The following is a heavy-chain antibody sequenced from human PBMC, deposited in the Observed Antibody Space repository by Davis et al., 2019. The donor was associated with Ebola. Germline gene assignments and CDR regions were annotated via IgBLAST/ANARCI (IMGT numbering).Heavy chain of an antibody. D-gene: IGHD3-22*01. J-gene: IGHJ4*02. V-gene: IGHV4-39*01. Sequence: MPSETLSLTCTVSGGSISSSSYYWSWIRQHPGKGLEWIGSIYYSGSTYYNPSLKSRVTISVDTSKNQFSLKLSSVTAADTAVYYCARLPATYYYDSSGYYSLDYWGQGTLVTVSS. CDR1: GGSISSSSYY. CDR3: ARLPATYYYDSSGYYSLDY. CDR2: IYYSGST.